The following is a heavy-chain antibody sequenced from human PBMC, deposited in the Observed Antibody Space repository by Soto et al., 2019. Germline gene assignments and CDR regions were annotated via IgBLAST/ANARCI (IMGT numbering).Heavy chain of an antibody. Sequence: QVPLVESGGGVVQPGRSLRLSCTASGFTFSTYGMHWVRQAPGKGLEWVTVIWYDGSNKYYADSVKGRFTISRDNSKNTLYLQMNSLRADYTAVYYCARGGGSGSSFVGYYYYTLDVWGQGTTVTVSS. D-gene: IGHD1-26*01. J-gene: IGHJ6*02. CDR2: IWYDGSNK. CDR1: GFTFSTYG. V-gene: IGHV3-33*01. CDR3: ARGGGSGSSFVGYYYYTLDV.